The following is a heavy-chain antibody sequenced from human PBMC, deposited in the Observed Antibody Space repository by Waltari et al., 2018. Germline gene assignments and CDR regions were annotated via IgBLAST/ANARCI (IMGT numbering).Heavy chain of an antibody. CDR3: AKQQQLVQSY. CDR2: IYYSGST. D-gene: IGHD6-13*01. Sequence: QLQLQESGPGLVKPSETLSLTCTVSGGSISSSSYYWGWIRQPPGTGLVWIGRIYYSGSTYYNPSLKSRVTISVDTSKNQFSLKLSSVTAADTAVYYCAKQQQLVQSYWGQGTLVTVSS. J-gene: IGHJ4*02. V-gene: IGHV4-39*01. CDR1: GGSISSSSYY.